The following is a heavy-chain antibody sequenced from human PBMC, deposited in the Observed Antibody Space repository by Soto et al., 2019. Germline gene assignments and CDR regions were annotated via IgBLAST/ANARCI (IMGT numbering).Heavy chain of an antibody. Sequence: EVQLLESGGGLVQPGGSLRLSCAASGFTFSSYAMRWVRQAPVKGLEWVSAISGSGDSTYYADSVKGRFTISRDNSKNKLYLQMNSLGAEDPAVYYCARRGSGSYYDYWGQGTLVTVSS. J-gene: IGHJ4*02. D-gene: IGHD1-26*01. CDR1: GFTFSSYA. CDR2: ISGSGDST. V-gene: IGHV3-23*01. CDR3: ARRGSGSYYDY.